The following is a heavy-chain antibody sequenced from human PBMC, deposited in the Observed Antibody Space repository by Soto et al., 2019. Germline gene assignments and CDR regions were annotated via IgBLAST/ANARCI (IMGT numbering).Heavy chain of an antibody. CDR3: AREVAGVTSFDY. J-gene: IGHJ4*02. V-gene: IGHV1-3*01. CDR2: INAGVDGT. Sequence: QVQLVQSGPEMMQPGASVKVSCKASGYASLAYAMHWVRQGHGQVYEWLGWINAGVDGTMYSERFQGRVRITIDTSAHTVYMELNALTSEAAAVYYCAREVAGVTSFDYWGQGTLVIVSS. CDR1: GYASLAYA. D-gene: IGHD3-16*01.